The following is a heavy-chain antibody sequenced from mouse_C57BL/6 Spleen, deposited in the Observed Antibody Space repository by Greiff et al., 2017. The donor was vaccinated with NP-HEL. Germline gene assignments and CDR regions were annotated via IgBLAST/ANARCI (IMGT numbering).Heavy chain of an antibody. CDR2: IWGVGST. D-gene: IGHD1-1*01. J-gene: IGHJ3*01. V-gene: IGHV2-6*01. CDR1: GFSLTSYG. Sequence: VQLQQSGPGLVAPSQSLSITCTVSGFSLTSYGVDWVRQSPGKGLEWLGVIWGVGSTNYNSALKSRLSISKDNSKSQVFLKMNSLQTDDTAMYYCARFYYGSREGFAYWGQGTLVTVSA. CDR3: ARFYYGSREGFAY.